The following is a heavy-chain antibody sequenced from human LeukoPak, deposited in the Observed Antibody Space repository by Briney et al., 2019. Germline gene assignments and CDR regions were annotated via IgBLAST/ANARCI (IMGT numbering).Heavy chain of an antibody. CDR2: ISYDGSNK. Sequence: GGSLRLSCAASGFTFSSYAMHWVRQAPGKGLEWVAVISYDGSNKYYADSVKGRFTISRDNSKNTLYLQMNSLRAEDTAVYYCANDRDTVPGVWGQGTTVTVSS. V-gene: IGHV3-30*18. CDR3: ANDRDTVPGV. J-gene: IGHJ6*02. D-gene: IGHD5-18*01. CDR1: GFTFSSYA.